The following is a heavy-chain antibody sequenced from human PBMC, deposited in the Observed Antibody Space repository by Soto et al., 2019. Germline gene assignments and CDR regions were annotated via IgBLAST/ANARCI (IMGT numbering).Heavy chain of an antibody. CDR2: IYYSGST. CDR3: ARQTWHIVATLRSEYYFDY. J-gene: IGHJ4*02. D-gene: IGHD5-12*01. CDR1: GGPISSSSYY. Sequence: PSETLSLTCTVSGGPISSSSYYWGWIRQPPGKGLEWIGSIYYSGSTYYNPSLKSRVTISVDTSKNQFSLKLSSVTAADTAVYYCARQTWHIVATLRSEYYFDYWGQGTLVTVSS. V-gene: IGHV4-39*01.